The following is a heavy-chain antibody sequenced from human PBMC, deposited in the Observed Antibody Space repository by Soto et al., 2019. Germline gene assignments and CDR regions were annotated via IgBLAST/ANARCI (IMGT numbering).Heavy chain of an antibody. CDR1: GFTFSSYG. Sequence: GGSLRLSCAASGFTFSSYGMHWVRQAPGKGLEWVAVISYDGSNKYYADSVKGRFTISRDNSKNTLYLQMNSLRAEDTAVYYCAKEAGGYGFDYWGQGTLVTVSS. J-gene: IGHJ4*02. CDR2: ISYDGSNK. D-gene: IGHD5-18*01. V-gene: IGHV3-30*18. CDR3: AKEAGGYGFDY.